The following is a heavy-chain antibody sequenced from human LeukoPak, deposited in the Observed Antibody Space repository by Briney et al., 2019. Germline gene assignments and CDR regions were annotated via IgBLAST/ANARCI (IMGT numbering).Heavy chain of an antibody. D-gene: IGHD3-22*01. Sequence: GGSLRLSCAASGFTFSSYGMTWVRQAPGKGLDWVSTISVNGSSTYYADSVKGRFTISRDNSRNTLYLQMNSLRAEDTALYYCAKDSYYDPGNAFGIWGQGTMVTVSS. CDR2: ISVNGSST. CDR1: GFTFSSYG. J-gene: IGHJ3*02. CDR3: AKDSYYDPGNAFGI. V-gene: IGHV3-23*01.